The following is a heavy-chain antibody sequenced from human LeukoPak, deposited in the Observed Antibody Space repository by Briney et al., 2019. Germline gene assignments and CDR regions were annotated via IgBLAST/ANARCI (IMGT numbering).Heavy chain of an antibody. D-gene: IGHD1-26*01. CDR3: ARERALGATTSWFDP. CDR1: GYTFTSYA. J-gene: IGHJ5*02. Sequence: EASVKVSCKASGYTFTSYAMHWVRQAPGQRLEWMGWINAGNGNTKYSQKFQGRVTITRDTSASTAYMELSSLRSEDTAVFYCARERALGATTSWFDPWGQGTLVTVSS. CDR2: INAGNGNT. V-gene: IGHV1-3*01.